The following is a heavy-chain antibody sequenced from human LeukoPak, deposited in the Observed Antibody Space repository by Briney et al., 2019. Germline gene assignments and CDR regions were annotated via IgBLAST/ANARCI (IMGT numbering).Heavy chain of an antibody. J-gene: IGHJ6*02. CDR2: ISGSGGST. CDR1: GFTFSSYA. D-gene: IGHD3-3*01. Sequence: GGSLRLSCAASGFTFSSYAMSWVRQAPGKGLEWVSAISGSGGSTYYADSVKGRFTISRDNSKNTLYLEMNRLRAEDTAVYYCAKAGLTYYDFWSGSEGYGMDVWGQGTTVTVSS. CDR3: AKAGLTYYDFWSGSEGYGMDV. V-gene: IGHV3-23*01.